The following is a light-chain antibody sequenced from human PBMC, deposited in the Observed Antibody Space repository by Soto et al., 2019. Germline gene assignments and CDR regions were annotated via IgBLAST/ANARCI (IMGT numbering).Light chain of an antibody. J-gene: IGKJ1*01. V-gene: IGKV4-1*01. CDR2: WAS. CDR1: QSILHSPNNKNY. CDR3: QHYYTVPRT. Sequence: DIVMTQSPDSLAVSLGERATINCKSSQSILHSPNNKNYLAWYQQKPGQPPKLLIYWASTRESGVPDRFSGSGSGTDFTLTINSLQAEDVAVYYCQHYYTVPRTFGQGTKVEIK.